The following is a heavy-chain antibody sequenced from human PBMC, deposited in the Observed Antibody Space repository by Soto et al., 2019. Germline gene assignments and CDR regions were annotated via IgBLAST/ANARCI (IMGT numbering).Heavy chain of an antibody. V-gene: IGHV3-33*01. CDR2: IWYDGSNK. CDR3: ARNPYSSSWFYYYGMDV. CDR1: GFTLSSYG. D-gene: IGHD6-13*01. Sequence: QVQLVESGGGVVQPGRSLRLSCAASGFTLSSYGMHWVRQAPGKGLEWVAVIWYDGSNKYYADSVKGRFTISRDNSKNTLYLQMNSLRAEDTAVYYCARNPYSSSWFYYYGMDVWGQGTTVTVSS. J-gene: IGHJ6*02.